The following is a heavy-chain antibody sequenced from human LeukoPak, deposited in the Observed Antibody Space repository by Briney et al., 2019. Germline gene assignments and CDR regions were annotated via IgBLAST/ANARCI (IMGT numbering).Heavy chain of an antibody. Sequence: ASVNVSCKASGYTFTNYGITWVRQAPGQGLEWVGLISAYNGNTNYAQKLQGRVTMTTDTSTSTAYMELKSLTSDDTAVYYCARGGSDCSGGNCPYSWFDPWGQGTLVTVSS. J-gene: IGHJ5*02. CDR3: ARGGSDCSGGNCPYSWFDP. V-gene: IGHV1-18*01. D-gene: IGHD2-15*01. CDR2: ISAYNGNT. CDR1: GYTFTNYG.